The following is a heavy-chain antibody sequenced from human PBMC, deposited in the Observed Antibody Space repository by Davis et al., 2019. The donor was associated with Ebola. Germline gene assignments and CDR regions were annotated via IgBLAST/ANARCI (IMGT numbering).Heavy chain of an antibody. D-gene: IGHD4-17*01. J-gene: IGHJ4*02. Sequence: ASVPVSRMASRYTFTRYGSSWVRQTPGPALEWLGRINPNSGGPNYAQKFQGRVTMTRDTSISTVYMELSRLTSDDTAVYYCARELTGYGHYSSVAVDYWGQGTLVTVSS. CDR1: RYTFTRYG. V-gene: IGHV1-2*06. CDR3: ARELTGYGHYSSVAVDY. CDR2: INPNSGGP.